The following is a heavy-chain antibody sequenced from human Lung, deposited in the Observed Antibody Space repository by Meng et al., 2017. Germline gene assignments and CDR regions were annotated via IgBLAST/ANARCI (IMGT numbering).Heavy chain of an antibody. Sequence: QLQPLESGPGPVKPTQSPSLPCTVSGGSIRSSSYQWGWIRQPPGKGLEWIGTIYNRGNTYYNPSLKSRVTISVDTSKNQFSLKVRSVTSADTAVYYCASYGGSFSDYWGQGTLVTVSS. CDR1: GGSIRSSSYQ. CDR3: ASYGGSFSDY. D-gene: IGHD1-26*01. V-gene: IGHV4-39*01. J-gene: IGHJ4*02. CDR2: IYNRGNT.